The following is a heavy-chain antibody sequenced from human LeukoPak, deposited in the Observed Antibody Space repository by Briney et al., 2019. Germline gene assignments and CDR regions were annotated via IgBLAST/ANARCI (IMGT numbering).Heavy chain of an antibody. CDR1: GFTFNNYA. V-gene: IGHV3-23*01. CDR3: AKGAFSSSFPHFDY. D-gene: IGHD6-6*01. CDR2: ISRGGDRT. J-gene: IGHJ4*02. Sequence: GGSLRISCAASGFTFNNYAMNWVRQAPGKGLEWVSTISRGGDRTHYADSVKGRFTMSRDNSNDTLFLQMNSLGVVDTALYYCAKGAFSSSFPHFDYWGKGILVTVSS.